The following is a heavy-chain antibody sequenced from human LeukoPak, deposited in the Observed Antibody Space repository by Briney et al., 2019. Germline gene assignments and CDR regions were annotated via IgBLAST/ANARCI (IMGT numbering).Heavy chain of an antibody. CDR3: ARGASGVYTVTTSWFDL. J-gene: IGHJ5*02. CDR1: GYTFTGYY. V-gene: IGHV1-2*02. D-gene: IGHD4-17*01. CDR2: INPNSGGT. Sequence: ASVKVSCKASGYTFTGYYMHWVRQAPGQGLEWMGWINPNSGGTNYAQKFQGRVTMTRDTSISTAYMELSRLRSDDTAVYYCARGASGVYTVTTSWFDLWAQGTLVTVSS.